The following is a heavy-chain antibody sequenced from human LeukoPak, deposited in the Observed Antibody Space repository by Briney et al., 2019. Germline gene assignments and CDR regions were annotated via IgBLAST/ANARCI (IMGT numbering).Heavy chain of an antibody. CDR2: IYYSGST. Sequence: SETLSLTCTVSGGSISSYYWSWIRQPPGKGLEWIGYIYYSGSTNYNPSLKSRVTISVDTSKNQFSLKLSSVTAADTAVYYCARRKYYYDSGGFDYWGQGTLVTVSS. V-gene: IGHV4-59*12. CDR3: ARRKYYYDSGGFDY. CDR1: GGSISSYY. D-gene: IGHD3-22*01. J-gene: IGHJ4*02.